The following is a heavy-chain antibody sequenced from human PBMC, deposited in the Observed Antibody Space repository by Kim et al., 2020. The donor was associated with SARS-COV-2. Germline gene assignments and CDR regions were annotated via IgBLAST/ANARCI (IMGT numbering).Heavy chain of an antibody. CDR1: GYTFSGYY. CDR2: INPNSGGT. V-gene: IGHV1-2*06. D-gene: IGHD2-21*02. Sequence: ASVKVSCKASGYTFSGYYMHWVRQAPGQGFEWMGRINPNSGGTHYAQKFQGMVTMTRDTSISAIYMELSRLRSDDTAVYYCARDSAYCGGDCFSYYYYYTMDVWGHGTTVTVSS. J-gene: IGHJ6*02. CDR3: ARDSAYCGGDCFSYYYYYTMDV.